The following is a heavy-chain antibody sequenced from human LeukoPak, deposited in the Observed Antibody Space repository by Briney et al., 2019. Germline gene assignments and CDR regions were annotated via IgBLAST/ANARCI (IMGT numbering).Heavy chain of an antibody. Sequence: GGSLRLSCAASGFTFDDYAMHWVRQAPGKGLEWVSGISWNRGSIGYADSVKGRFTISRDSSKNILYLQMNSLRAEDTAVYYCASPGYCSGSICYSGYFQHWGQGTLVTVSS. CDR2: ISWNRGSI. CDR3: ASPGYCSGSICYSGYFQH. CDR1: GFTFDDYA. D-gene: IGHD2-15*01. J-gene: IGHJ1*01. V-gene: IGHV3-9*01.